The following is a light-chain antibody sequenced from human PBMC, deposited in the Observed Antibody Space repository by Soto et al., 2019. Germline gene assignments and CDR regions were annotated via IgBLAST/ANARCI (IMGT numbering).Light chain of an antibody. V-gene: IGKV1-5*03. CDR3: QLYNSYSEA. CDR1: QTISSW. Sequence: DIQMTQSPSNMTGSVGDRVTITCRASQTISSWLAWYQQKPGKAPKLLIYKASTLKSGVPSRFSGSGSGTEFTLTISSLQPDDFATYYCQLYNSYSEAFGQGGNVDIK. J-gene: IGKJ1*01. CDR2: KAS.